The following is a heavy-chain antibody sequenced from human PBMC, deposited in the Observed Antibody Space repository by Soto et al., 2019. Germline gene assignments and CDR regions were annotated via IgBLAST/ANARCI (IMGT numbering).Heavy chain of an antibody. V-gene: IGHV3-23*01. J-gene: IGHJ6*03. CDR1: GFTFSSYA. CDR2: ISGSGGST. D-gene: IGHD3-10*01. Sequence: GGSLRLSCAASGFTFSSYAMSWVRQAPGKGLEWVSAISGSGGSTYYADSVKGRFTISRDNSKNTLYLQMNSLRAEDTAVYYCAKAFRGEYGDYYYYMDVWGKGTTVTVSS. CDR3: AKAFRGEYGDYYYYMDV.